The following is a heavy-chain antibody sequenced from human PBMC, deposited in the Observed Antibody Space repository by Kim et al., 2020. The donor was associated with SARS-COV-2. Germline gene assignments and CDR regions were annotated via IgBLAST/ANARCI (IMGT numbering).Heavy chain of an antibody. CDR3: ARGQIVVVPAVHDAFDI. V-gene: IGHV1-3*01. CDR1: GYTFTSYA. Sequence: ASVKVSCKASGYTFTSYAMHWVRQAPGQRLEWMGLINAGNGNTKYSQKFQGRVTITRDTSASTAYMELSSLRSEDTAVYYCARGQIVVVPAVHDAFDIWGQGTMVTVSS. D-gene: IGHD2-2*01. CDR2: INAGNGNT. J-gene: IGHJ3*02.